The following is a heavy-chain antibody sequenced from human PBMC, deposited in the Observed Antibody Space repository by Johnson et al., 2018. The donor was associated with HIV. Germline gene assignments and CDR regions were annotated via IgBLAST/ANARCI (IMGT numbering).Heavy chain of an antibody. Sequence: QVQLVESGGGVVQPGRSLRLSCAASGFTFSSHAMHWVRQAPGKGLEWVAFISYDGSNKYCADSVKGRFTISRYNSKHPLYLQMNSLRAEDTAVYYCARALGITMIVSGTAFDIWGQGTMVTVSS. V-gene: IGHV3-30-3*01. J-gene: IGHJ3*02. CDR2: ISYDGSNK. CDR1: GFTFSSHA. CDR3: ARALGITMIVSGTAFDI. D-gene: IGHD3-22*01.